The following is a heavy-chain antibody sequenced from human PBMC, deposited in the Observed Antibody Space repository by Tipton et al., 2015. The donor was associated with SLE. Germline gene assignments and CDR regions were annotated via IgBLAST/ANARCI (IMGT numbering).Heavy chain of an antibody. Sequence: SLRLSCAASGFTFSSYWMHWVRQSPGKGLLWVSRIDNRGISKGYADSVRGRFTISRDDSRQPLYLQMNSLRAEDTAVYYCAKDRSGSGYWGFDAFDVWGQGTMVTVSS. CDR1: GFTFSSYW. D-gene: IGHD3-22*01. CDR3: AKDRSGSGYWGFDAFDV. CDR2: IDNRGISK. J-gene: IGHJ3*01. V-gene: IGHV3-74*01.